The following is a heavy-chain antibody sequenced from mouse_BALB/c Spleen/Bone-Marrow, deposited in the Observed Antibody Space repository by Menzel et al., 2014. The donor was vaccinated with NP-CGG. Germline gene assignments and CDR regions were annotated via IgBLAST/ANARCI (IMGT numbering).Heavy chain of an antibody. CDR3: ARTAPENFDY. D-gene: IGHD1-2*01. Sequence: EVKLMESGAELVKPGASVKLSCTASGFNIKDTYMHWVKQRPEQGLEWIGRIDPANGNTKYDPKFQGKATITADTSSNTAYLQLSSLTSEDTAVYYCARTAPENFDYWGQGTTLTVSS. J-gene: IGHJ2*01. V-gene: IGHV14-3*02. CDR2: IDPANGNT. CDR1: GFNIKDTY.